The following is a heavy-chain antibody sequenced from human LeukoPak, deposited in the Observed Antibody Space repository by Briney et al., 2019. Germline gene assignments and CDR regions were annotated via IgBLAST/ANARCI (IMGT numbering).Heavy chain of an antibody. CDR1: GGSISRYY. Sequence: TSETLSLTCTVSGGSISRYYWSWIRQPPGKGLEWIGYIYYSGSTNYNPSLKSRVTISVHTSKNQFSLKLSSVTAADTAVYYCARVQIGYSYGLFDYWGQGTLVTVSS. CDR2: IYYSGST. J-gene: IGHJ4*02. V-gene: IGHV4-59*01. CDR3: ARVQIGYSYGLFDY. D-gene: IGHD5-18*01.